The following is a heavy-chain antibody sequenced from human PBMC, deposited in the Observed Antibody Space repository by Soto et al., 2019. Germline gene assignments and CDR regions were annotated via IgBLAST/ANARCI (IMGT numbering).Heavy chain of an antibody. CDR1: GGSVSSGSYY. D-gene: IGHD3-16*01. CDR2: IYYSGST. J-gene: IGHJ5*02. Sequence: PSETLSLTCTVSGGSVSSGSYYLSRLRQPPGTGLEWIGYIYYSGSTNYNPSLKSRVTISVDTSKNQFSLKLSSVTAADTAVYYCARDNVWGRGWFDPWGQGTLVTVS. CDR3: ARDNVWGRGWFDP. V-gene: IGHV4-61*01.